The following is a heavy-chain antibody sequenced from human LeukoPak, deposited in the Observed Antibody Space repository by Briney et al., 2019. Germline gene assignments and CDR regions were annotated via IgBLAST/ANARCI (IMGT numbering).Heavy chain of an antibody. J-gene: IGHJ4*02. Sequence: PSETLSLTCTVSGGSISSGSYYWSWIRQPAGKGLEWIGRIYTSGSTNYNPSLKSRVTISVDTSKNQFSLKLSSVTAADTAVYYCARVVRFTLVRGSPYYFDYWGQGTLVTVSS. CDR2: IYTSGST. CDR1: GGSISSGSYY. V-gene: IGHV4-61*02. CDR3: ARVVRFTLVRGSPYYFDY. D-gene: IGHD3-10*01.